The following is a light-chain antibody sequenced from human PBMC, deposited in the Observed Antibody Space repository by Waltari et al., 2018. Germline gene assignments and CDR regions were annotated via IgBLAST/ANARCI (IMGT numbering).Light chain of an antibody. CDR2: AAS. CDR3: QQSYSTLFT. J-gene: IGKJ3*01. V-gene: IGKV1-39*01. CDR1: QSISSY. Sequence: DIQMTQSPSSLSASVGDRVTITCRASQSISSYLNWYQQKPGKAPKLLIYAASSLQIGVPSRFSGSGSGTDFTLTISSLQPEDFATYYCQQSYSTLFTFGPGTKVDIK.